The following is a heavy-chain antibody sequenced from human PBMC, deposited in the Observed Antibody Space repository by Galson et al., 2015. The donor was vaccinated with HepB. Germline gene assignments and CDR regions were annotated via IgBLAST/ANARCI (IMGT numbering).Heavy chain of an antibody. D-gene: IGHD3-22*01. J-gene: IGHJ4*02. CDR1: GFTVSSNY. Sequence: SLRLSCAASGFTVSSNYMSWVRQAPGKGLEWVSVIYSGGSTYYADSVKGRFTISRDNSKNTLYLQMNSLRAEDTAVYYCATTGIYADSIADTPLGFWGQGTLVTVSS. CDR2: IYSGGST. V-gene: IGHV3-53*01. CDR3: ATTGIYADSIADTPLGF.